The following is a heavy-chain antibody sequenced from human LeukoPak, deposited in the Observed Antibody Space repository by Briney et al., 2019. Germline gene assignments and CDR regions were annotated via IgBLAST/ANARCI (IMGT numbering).Heavy chain of an antibody. D-gene: IGHD2-2*02. CDR1: GDSISSSPYY. CDR3: ARLAIPASIESWFDP. CDR2: IYSSGST. J-gene: IGHJ5*02. V-gene: IGHV4-39*01. Sequence: SETLSLTCTVFGDSISSSPYYWGWIRQSPGKGLEWIGSIYSSGSTYYNPSLKSRVTISVDTSRNQFSLKLSSVTAADTAVYYCARLAIPASIESWFDPWGQGTLVTVSS.